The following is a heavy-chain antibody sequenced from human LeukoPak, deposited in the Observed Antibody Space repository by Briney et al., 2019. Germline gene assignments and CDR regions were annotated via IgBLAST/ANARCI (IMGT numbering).Heavy chain of an antibody. D-gene: IGHD3-10*01. CDR1: GYSISSGYY. CDR3: ARLTGSGLDY. J-gene: IGHJ4*02. Sequence: SETLSLTCAVSGYSISSGYYWGWIRQPPGKGLEWIGSIYHSGSTYYNPSLKSRVTISVDTSKNQFSLKPSSVTAADTAVYYCARLTGSGLDYWGQGTLVTVST. V-gene: IGHV4-38-2*01. CDR2: IYHSGST.